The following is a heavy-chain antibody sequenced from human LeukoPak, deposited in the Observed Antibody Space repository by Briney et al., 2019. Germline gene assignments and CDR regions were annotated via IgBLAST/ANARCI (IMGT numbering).Heavy chain of an antibody. Sequence: GASVKVSCKASGYTFTSYYMHWVRQAPGQGLEWMGIINPSGGSTSYAQKFQGRVTMTRDMSTCTVYMELSSLGSEDTAVYYCARGLAATHPGDYWGQGTLVTVSS. V-gene: IGHV1-46*01. D-gene: IGHD2-15*01. CDR1: GYTFTSYY. J-gene: IGHJ4*02. CDR2: INPSGGST. CDR3: ARGLAATHPGDY.